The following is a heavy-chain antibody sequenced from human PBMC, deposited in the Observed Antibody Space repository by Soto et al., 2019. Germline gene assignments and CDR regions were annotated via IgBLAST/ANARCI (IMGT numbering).Heavy chain of an antibody. V-gene: IGHV1-2*02. CDR2: INVHSGGT. CDR3: AKDLTRQLAYWLDP. J-gene: IGHJ5*02. D-gene: IGHD6-6*01. CDR1: GFTFTGYY. Sequence: ASVKVSCKASGFTFTGYYIHWLRHAPGQGLEWMGWINVHSGGTEYAQKFQGRVTLTRDTSIATAYLTLTSLTSDDTALYSCAKDLTRQLAYWLDPWGQGTQVTVSS.